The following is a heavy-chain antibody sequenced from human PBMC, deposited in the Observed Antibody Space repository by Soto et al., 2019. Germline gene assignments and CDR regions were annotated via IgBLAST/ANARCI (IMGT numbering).Heavy chain of an antibody. Sequence: GGSLRLSCAASGFTFSSYAMHWVRQAPGKGLEWVAVISYDGSNKYYADSVKGRFTISRDSSKNTLYLQMNSLRAEDTAVYYCARELSYYDSSGSFDYWGQGTLVTVSS. J-gene: IGHJ4*02. CDR3: ARELSYYDSSGSFDY. D-gene: IGHD3-22*01. CDR2: ISYDGSNK. CDR1: GFTFSSYA. V-gene: IGHV3-30-3*01.